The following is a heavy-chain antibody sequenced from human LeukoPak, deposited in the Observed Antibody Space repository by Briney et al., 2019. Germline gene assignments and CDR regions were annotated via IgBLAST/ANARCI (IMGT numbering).Heavy chain of an antibody. V-gene: IGHV1-8*01. CDR3: ASYSSSSLYYYYGMDV. CDR1: GYTFTSYD. CDR2: MNPNSGNT. D-gene: IGHD6-6*01. Sequence: ASVKVSCKASGYTFTSYDINWVRQATGLGLEWMGWMNPNSGNTGYAQKFQGRVTMTRNTSISTAYMELSSLRSEDTAVYYCASYSSSSLYYYYGMDVWGQGTTVTVSS. J-gene: IGHJ6*02.